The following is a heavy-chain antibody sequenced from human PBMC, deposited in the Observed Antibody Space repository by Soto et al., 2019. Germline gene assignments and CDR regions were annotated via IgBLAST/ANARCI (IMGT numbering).Heavy chain of an antibody. CDR1: GGSISSGGYY. J-gene: IGHJ4*02. D-gene: IGHD4-4*01. CDR2: IYYSGST. V-gene: IGHV4-31*03. CDR3: ARELSGDYSNYGYFDY. Sequence: QVQLQESGPGLVKPSQTLSLTCTVSGGSISSGGYYWSWIRQHPGKGLEWIGYIYYSGSTYYNPSLKSRVTISVDTSKNQFSLKLSSVTAADTAVYYCARELSGDYSNYGYFDYWAREPWSPSPQ.